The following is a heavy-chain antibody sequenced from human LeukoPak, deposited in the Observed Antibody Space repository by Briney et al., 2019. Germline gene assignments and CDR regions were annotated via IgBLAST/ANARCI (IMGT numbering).Heavy chain of an antibody. J-gene: IGHJ4*02. CDR3: AYDSSGYYYHLNFDY. CDR1: GYTFTGYY. D-gene: IGHD3-22*01. CDR2: INPNSGGT. V-gene: IGHV1-2*02. Sequence: ASVKVSCKASGYTFTGYYMHWVRQAPGQGLEWMGWINPNSGGTNYAQKFQGRVTMTRDTSISTAYMELSRLRSDDTAVYYCAYDSSGYYYHLNFDYWGRGTLVTVSS.